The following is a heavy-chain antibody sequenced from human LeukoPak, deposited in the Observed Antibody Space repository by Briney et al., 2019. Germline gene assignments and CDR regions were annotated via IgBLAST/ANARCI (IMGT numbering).Heavy chain of an antibody. D-gene: IGHD5-18*01. CDR2: IKQDGSEK. CDR1: GFTFSSYA. Sequence: GGSLRLSCAASGFTFSSYAMSWVRQAPGKGLEWVANIKQDGSEKYYVDSVKGRFTISRDNAKNSLYLQMNSLRAEDTAVYYCARDPSLNTAIPSWGQGTLVTVSS. CDR3: ARDPSLNTAIPS. V-gene: IGHV3-7*01. J-gene: IGHJ5*02.